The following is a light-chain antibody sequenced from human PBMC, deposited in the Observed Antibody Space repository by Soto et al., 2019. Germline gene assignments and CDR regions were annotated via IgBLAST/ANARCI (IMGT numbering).Light chain of an antibody. J-gene: IGLJ2*01. V-gene: IGLV4-69*01. CDR1: SGYSSYA. CDR2: LNTDGSH. CDR3: QTWGTAIHDVV. Sequence: QSVLTQSPSASASLGASVKLTCTLSSGYSSYAIAWHQQQPEKGPRYLMKLNTDGSHSKGDGIPDRFSGSSSGTERHLTISSLQSEDEADYYCQTWGTAIHDVVFGGGTKLTVL.